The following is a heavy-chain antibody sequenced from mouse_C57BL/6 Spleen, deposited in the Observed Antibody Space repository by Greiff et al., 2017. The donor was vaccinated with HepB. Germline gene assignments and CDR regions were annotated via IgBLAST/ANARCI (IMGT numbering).Heavy chain of an antibody. J-gene: IGHJ2*01. CDR3: ARNYGSSYEKGFFDY. Sequence: EVQGVESGGDLVKPGGSLKLSCAASGFTFSSYGMSWVRQTPDKRLEWVATISSGGSYTYYPDSVKGRFTISRDNAKNTLYLQMSSLKSEDTAMYYCARNYGSSYEKGFFDYWGQGTTLTVSS. D-gene: IGHD1-1*01. V-gene: IGHV5-6*01. CDR2: ISSGGSYT. CDR1: GFTFSSYG.